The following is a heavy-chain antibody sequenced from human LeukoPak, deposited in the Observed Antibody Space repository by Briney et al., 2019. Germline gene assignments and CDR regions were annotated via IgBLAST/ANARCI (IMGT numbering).Heavy chain of an antibody. CDR2: IYYSGST. V-gene: IGHV4-30-4*01. CDR3: ARGGFGGSGSYYFDP. D-gene: IGHD3-10*01. CDR1: GGSISSGDYY. J-gene: IGHJ5*02. Sequence: SQTLSLTCTVSGGSISSGDYYWSWIRQPPGKGLEWIGYIYYSGSTYYNPSLKSRVTIPVDTSKNQFSLKLSSVTAADTAVYYCARGGFGGSGSYYFDPWGQGTLVTVSS.